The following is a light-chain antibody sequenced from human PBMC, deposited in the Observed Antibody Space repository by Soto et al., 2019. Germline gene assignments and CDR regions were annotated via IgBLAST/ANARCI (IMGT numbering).Light chain of an antibody. CDR2: GAS. CDR1: QSISIN. Sequence: EIVLTQAPGTLSVSAGERATLSCRASQSISINLAWYQQKPGQAPRLLIYGASTRATGIPARFSGSGSGTEFTLTISSLQPDDFATYYCQHYNSYSEAFGQGTKVDIK. V-gene: IGKV3-15*01. J-gene: IGKJ1*01. CDR3: QHYNSYSEA.